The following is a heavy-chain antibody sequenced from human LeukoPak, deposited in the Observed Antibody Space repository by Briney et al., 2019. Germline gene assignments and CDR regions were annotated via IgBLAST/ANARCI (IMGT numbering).Heavy chain of an antibody. D-gene: IGHD4-23*01. CDR1: GFTFSDYY. CDR2: ISSTGSSV. CDR3: ARGARWGYYFDY. J-gene: IGHJ4*02. Sequence: SGGSLRLSCEVSGFTFSDYYINWIRQAPGKGLEWISYISSTGSSVQYADSVKGRFTLSRDNANNSLYLQMNSLKAEDTAVYYCARGARWGYYFDYWGQGNLVTVSS. V-gene: IGHV3-11*01.